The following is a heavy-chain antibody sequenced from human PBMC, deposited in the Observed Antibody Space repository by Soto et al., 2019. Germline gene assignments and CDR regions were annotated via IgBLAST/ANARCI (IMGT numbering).Heavy chain of an antibody. V-gene: IGHV3-49*03. J-gene: IGHJ6*02. CDR3: IRDHDFWSGPDKNNYYYGMDV. Sequence: GGSLRLSCPASGFTFGGYAMSWFRQAPGKGLKRVGFIRSKAYGGTTEYAASVKGRFTISRDDSKSIAYLQMNSMKTEYTAVYYCIRDHDFWSGPDKNNYYYGMDVGAQGPMV. D-gene: IGHD3-3*01. CDR1: GFTFGGYA. CDR2: IRSKAYGGTT.